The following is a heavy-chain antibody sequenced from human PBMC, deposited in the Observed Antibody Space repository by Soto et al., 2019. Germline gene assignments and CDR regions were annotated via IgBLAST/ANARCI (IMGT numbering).Heavy chain of an antibody. J-gene: IGHJ1*01. CDR3: QKQHDGGSFFQH. D-gene: IGHD1-26*01. V-gene: IGHV3-30*18. CDR2: ISYDGSEK. CDR1: GFTFSSYG. Sequence: QVPLVESGGGVVQPGTSLRLSCAVSGFTFSSYGMHWVRQAPGKGLEWVAVISYDGSEKYYADSVEGRFTISRDNSKNTLYLQMNCLRAEDTAVYYCQKQHDGGSFFQHWGQGTLVTVSS.